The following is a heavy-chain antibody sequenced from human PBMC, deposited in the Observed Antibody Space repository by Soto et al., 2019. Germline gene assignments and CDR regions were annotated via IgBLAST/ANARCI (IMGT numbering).Heavy chain of an antibody. D-gene: IGHD1-7*01. J-gene: IGHJ4*02. Sequence: QVQLVQSGAEVKKPGSSVKVSCKASGGTFSNYVVNWVRQAPGQGLEWMGRIIPISGAANYAQKFQGRVTITADKSTSTTSMELISLGSDDTAVYYCAMHMTRTAVAYFDFWVQGALVTVSS. V-gene: IGHV1-69*06. CDR3: AMHMTRTAVAYFDF. CDR1: GGTFSNYV. CDR2: IIPISGAA.